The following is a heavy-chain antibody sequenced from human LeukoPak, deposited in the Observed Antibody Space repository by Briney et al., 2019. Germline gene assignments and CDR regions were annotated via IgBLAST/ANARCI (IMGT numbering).Heavy chain of an antibody. D-gene: IGHD1-26*01. J-gene: IGHJ4*02. Sequence: PRGSLRLSCAVSGFTSADYGMSWVRQAPGKGLEWVSGINRNGDSTGYADFVKGRFTLSRDKAKNSMYLQMNSLRAAETALYHCARKGLGGELGGFDSWGQGTPVTVSS. CDR1: GFTSADYG. CDR2: INRNGDST. CDR3: ARKGLGGELGGFDS. V-gene: IGHV3-20*01.